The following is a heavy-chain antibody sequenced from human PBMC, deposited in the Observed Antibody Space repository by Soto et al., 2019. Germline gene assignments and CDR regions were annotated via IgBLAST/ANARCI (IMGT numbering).Heavy chain of an antibody. V-gene: IGHV4-34*01. J-gene: IGHJ4*02. CDR2: INHSGST. Sequence: QVQLQQWGAGLLKPSETLSLTCAVYGGSFSGYYWSWIRQPPGKGLEWIGEINHSGSTNYNPSLKSRVTISVDTSKNQFSLKLSSVTAADTAVYYCACSSSADPLKIDYWGQGTLVTVSS. D-gene: IGHD6-6*01. CDR3: ACSSSADPLKIDY. CDR1: GGSFSGYY.